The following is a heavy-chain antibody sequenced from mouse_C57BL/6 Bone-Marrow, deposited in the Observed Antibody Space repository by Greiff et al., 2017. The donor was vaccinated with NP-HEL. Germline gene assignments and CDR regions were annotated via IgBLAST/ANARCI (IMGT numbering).Heavy chain of an antibody. CDR2: IRSKSSNYAT. J-gene: IGHJ4*01. D-gene: IGHD2-1*01. V-gene: IGHV10-3*01. CDR1: GFTFNTYA. CDR3: VREGVYYGKRWDPYYYAMDY. Sequence: EVHLVESGGGLVQPKGSLKLSCAASGFTFNTYAMHWVRQAPGKGLEWVARIRSKSSNYATYYADSVKDRFTISRDDSQSMLYLQMNNLKTEDTAMYYCVREGVYYGKRWDPYYYAMDYWGQGTSVTVSS.